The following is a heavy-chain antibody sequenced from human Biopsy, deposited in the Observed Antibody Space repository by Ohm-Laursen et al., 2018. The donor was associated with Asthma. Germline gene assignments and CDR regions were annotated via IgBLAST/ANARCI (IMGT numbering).Heavy chain of an antibody. J-gene: IGHJ3*01. V-gene: IGHV1-3*01. CDR2: IKHIS. Sequence: ASVKVSCNASGYNFISFAIHWVRQAPGQRLEWLGMIKHISEYAQKFQGRVTMTRDTSTSTVYMELRSLRSEDTATYYCARTYYDFLTGQVKDVFGVWGQGTMVTVSS. D-gene: IGHD3-9*01. CDR1: GYNFISFA. CDR3: ARTYYDFLTGQVKDVFGV.